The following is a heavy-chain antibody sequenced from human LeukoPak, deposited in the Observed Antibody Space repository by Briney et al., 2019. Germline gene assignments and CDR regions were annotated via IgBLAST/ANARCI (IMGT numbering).Heavy chain of an antibody. D-gene: IGHD6-13*01. V-gene: IGHV3-21*01. CDR3: ARVIWAAAGIDY. Sequence: GRSLRLSCAASGFTFSSYSMNWVRQAPGKGLEWVSSISSSSYIYYADSVKGRFTISRDNAKNSLYLQMNSLRAEDTAVYYCARVIWAAAGIDYWGQGTLVTVSS. J-gene: IGHJ4*02. CDR2: ISSSSYI. CDR1: GFTFSSYS.